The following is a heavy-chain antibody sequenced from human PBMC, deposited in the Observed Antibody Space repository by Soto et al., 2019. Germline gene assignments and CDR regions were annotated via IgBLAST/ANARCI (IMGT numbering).Heavy chain of an antibody. Sequence: QVQLVQSGAEVKKPGASVKVSCKASGYTFTSYGISWVRQAPGQGLEWMGWISAYNGNTNYAQKLQGRVTMTTDTPTSTAYMELGSLSSDDTAVYYCARRGYSSSWYGAGYYYGMDVWGQGTTVTVSS. CDR2: ISAYNGNT. V-gene: IGHV1-18*04. D-gene: IGHD6-13*01. CDR3: ARRGYSSSWYGAGYYYGMDV. CDR1: GYTFTSYG. J-gene: IGHJ6*02.